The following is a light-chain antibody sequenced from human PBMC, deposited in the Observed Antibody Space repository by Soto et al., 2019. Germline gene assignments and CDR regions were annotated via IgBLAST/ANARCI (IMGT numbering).Light chain of an antibody. V-gene: IGLV2-14*01. CDR1: SSDVGGYNY. CDR2: EVS. Sequence: QSALTQPASVSGSPGQSITISCTGTSSDVGGYNYVSWYQQHPGKGPKLMIYEVSNRPSGVSNRFSGSKSGNTASLTISGLQAEDEADYYCSSYTSSSTWVFGGGTKLTVL. CDR3: SSYTSSSTWV. J-gene: IGLJ3*02.